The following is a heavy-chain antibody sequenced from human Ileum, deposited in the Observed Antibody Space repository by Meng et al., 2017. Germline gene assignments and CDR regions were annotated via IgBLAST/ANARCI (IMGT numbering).Heavy chain of an antibody. CDR2: ISGSGGST. V-gene: IGHV3-23*01. J-gene: IGHJ4*02. CDR1: GFTFSSYA. D-gene: IGHD4-11*01. Sequence: GGSLRLSCAASGFTFSSYAMSWVRQAPGKGLEWVSVISGSGGSTHYADSVKGRFTVSRDNSKNTLSLQMNSLRAEDTALYYCAKDFFSHYDQRPLCFDSWGQGSLVTVPQ. CDR3: AKDFFSHYDQRPLCFDS.